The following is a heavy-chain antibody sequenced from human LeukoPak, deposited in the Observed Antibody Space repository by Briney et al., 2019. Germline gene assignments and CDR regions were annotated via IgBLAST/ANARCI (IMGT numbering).Heavy chain of an antibody. D-gene: IGHD5-12*01. CDR3: ARDSGFGTYFDY. CDR1: GFTFTNYA. Sequence: GGSLRLSCAASGFTFTNYAMSWVRQAPGQGLEWVASISGSGGTTYYADSVEGRFTISRDNSKNTLYLQMNSLSVEDTAVYFCARDSGFGTYFDYWGQGTLVTVSS. J-gene: IGHJ4*02. CDR2: ISGSGGTT. V-gene: IGHV3-23*01.